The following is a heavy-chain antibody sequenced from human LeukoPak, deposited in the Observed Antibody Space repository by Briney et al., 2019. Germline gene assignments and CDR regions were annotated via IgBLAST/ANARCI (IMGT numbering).Heavy chain of an antibody. V-gene: IGHV4-59*08. CDR1: GCSISSYY. D-gene: IGHD3-9*01. Sequence: SENLSLTCTVSGCSISSYYWSWIRQPPGKGLEWSGYIYNSGSTNYNPSLKSRVTLSVDTSNNQFSLKLSSVTAADTAVYYCARLRRTYYDILTGYFASSCYFDYWGQGTLVTVSS. J-gene: IGHJ4*02. CDR3: ARLRRTYYDILTGYFASSCYFDY. CDR2: IYNSGST.